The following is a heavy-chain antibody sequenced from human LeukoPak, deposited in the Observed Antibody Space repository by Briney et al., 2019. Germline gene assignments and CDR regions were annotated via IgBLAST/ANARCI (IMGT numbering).Heavy chain of an antibody. Sequence: GGSLRLSCAASGFTFSNYAMSWVRQAPGKGLEWVSTISGSGGSTYYADSAKGHFTISRDNSKNTLFLQMNSLRAEDTAVYRCAKDLEERVPTTFDYWGRGTLVTVSS. V-gene: IGHV3-23*01. CDR3: AKDLEERVPTTFDY. CDR2: ISGSGGST. J-gene: IGHJ4*02. D-gene: IGHD5-12*01. CDR1: GFTFSNYA.